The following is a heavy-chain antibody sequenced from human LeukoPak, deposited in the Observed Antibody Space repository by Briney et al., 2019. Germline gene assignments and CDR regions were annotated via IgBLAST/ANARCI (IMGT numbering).Heavy chain of an antibody. CDR2: VSTRSSYI. D-gene: IGHD6-13*01. Sequence: PGGSLRLSCAASGFTFSSYSINWVRQAPGKGLEWVSSVSTRSSYIYYADSVRGRFTISRDDAKNSLHLQMNSLGAEDTAIYYCARIKGVAASQSDFWGQGTLVTVSS. CDR1: GFTFSSYS. J-gene: IGHJ4*02. CDR3: ARIKGVAASQSDF. V-gene: IGHV3-21*01.